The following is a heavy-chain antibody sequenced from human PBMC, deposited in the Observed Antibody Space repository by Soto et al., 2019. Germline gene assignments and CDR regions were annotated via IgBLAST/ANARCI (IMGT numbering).Heavy chain of an antibody. Sequence: PSQTLSLTCAISGDSVSSDSAAWNWIRQSPSRGLEWLGRTYYRSKWYNDYAVSVNGRITINPDTSKNHFSLQLNSVTPEDTAVYYCVRSRVFIAVAGMATYYYYHGMDVWGQGTTVTVSS. V-gene: IGHV6-1*01. CDR2: TYYRSKWYN. CDR1: GDSVSSDSAA. CDR3: VRSRVFIAVAGMATYYYYHGMDV. J-gene: IGHJ6*02. D-gene: IGHD6-19*01.